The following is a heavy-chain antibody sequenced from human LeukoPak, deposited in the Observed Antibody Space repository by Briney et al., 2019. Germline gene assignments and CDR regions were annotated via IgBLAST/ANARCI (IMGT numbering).Heavy chain of an antibody. D-gene: IGHD3-3*01. CDR2: MYHSGST. CDR1: GGSISSTTYY. V-gene: IGHV4-39*07. CDR3: AIKNYDFWSGYYTQGGDY. J-gene: IGHJ4*02. Sequence: PSETLSLTCTVSGGSISSTTYYWGWIRQPPGKGLEWIGYMYHSGSTYYNPSLKSRVTISVDRSKNQFSLKLSSVTAADTAVYYCAIKNYDFWSGYYTQGGDYWGQGTLVTVSS.